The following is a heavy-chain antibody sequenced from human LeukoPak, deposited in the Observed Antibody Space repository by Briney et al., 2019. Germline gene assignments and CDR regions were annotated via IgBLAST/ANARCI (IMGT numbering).Heavy chain of an antibody. J-gene: IGHJ4*02. CDR2: IYYSGST. Sequence: KASETLSLTCTVSGGSISSYYWSWIRQPPGKGLEWIGHIYYSGSTNYNPSLKSRVTISVDTSKNQFSLKLSSVTAADTAVYYCASNRLGYSYGFDYGAREPRVTASS. CDR1: GGSISSYY. V-gene: IGHV4-59*01. D-gene: IGHD5-18*01. CDR3: ASNRLGYSYGFDY.